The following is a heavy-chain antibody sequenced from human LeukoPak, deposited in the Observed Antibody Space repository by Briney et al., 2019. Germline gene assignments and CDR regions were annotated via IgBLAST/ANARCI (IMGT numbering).Heavy chain of an antibody. D-gene: IGHD3-10*01. CDR2: ISGSGGST. J-gene: IGHJ3*02. CDR3: AKDPPFSFGNPGAFDI. Sequence: GGPRRPSGAASGLTFSSYSMNGVRQAPGKGLEWVSAISGSGGSTYYADSVKGRFTISRDNSKNTLYLQMNSLRAEDTAVYYCAKDPPFSFGNPGAFDIWGQGTMVTVSS. CDR1: GLTFSSYS. V-gene: IGHV3-23*01.